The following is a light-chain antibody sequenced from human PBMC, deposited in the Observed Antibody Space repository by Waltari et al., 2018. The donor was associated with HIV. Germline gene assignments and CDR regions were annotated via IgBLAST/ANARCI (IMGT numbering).Light chain of an antibody. CDR3: QQYDSSPPGT. V-gene: IGKV3-20*01. CDR1: RSVSSSH. J-gene: IGKJ1*01. Sequence: EIVLTQSPGTLSLSPGERATLSCRASRSVSSSHLAWYQQKPGHAPRLLLYGASTRATGIPDRFSGSGSGTEFTLTVSRLEPEDFAVYYCQQYDSSPPGTFGQGTKVEIK. CDR2: GAS.